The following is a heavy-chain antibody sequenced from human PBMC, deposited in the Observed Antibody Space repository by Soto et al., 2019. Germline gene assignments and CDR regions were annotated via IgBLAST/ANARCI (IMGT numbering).Heavy chain of an antibody. CDR3: ARDSTIFGVVIPPGCGMDV. J-gene: IGHJ6*02. V-gene: IGHV1-2*04. D-gene: IGHD3-3*01. CDR2: INPNSGGT. CDR1: GYTFTGYY. Sequence: QVQLVQSGAEVKKPGASVKVSCKASGYTFTGYYMHWVRQAPGQGLEWMGWINPNSGGTNYAQKFQGWVTMTRDTSISTAYMELSRLRSDDTAVYYCARDSTIFGVVIPPGCGMDVWGQGTTVTVSS.